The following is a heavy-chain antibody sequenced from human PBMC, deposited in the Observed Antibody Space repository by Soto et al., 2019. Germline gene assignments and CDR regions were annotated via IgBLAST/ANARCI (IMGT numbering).Heavy chain of an antibody. CDR1: GYTFTGYY. J-gene: IGHJ4*02. CDR2: INPNSGGT. CDR3: ARAHCGGDCYSGVDY. V-gene: IGHV1-2*04. Sequence: QGQLVQSGAEVKKPGASVKVSCKASGYTFTGYYMHWVRQAPGQGLEWMGWINPNSGGTNYAQKFQGWVTMTRDTSISTAYMELSRLRCDDTAVYYCARAHCGGDCYSGVDYWGQGTLVTVSS. D-gene: IGHD2-21*02.